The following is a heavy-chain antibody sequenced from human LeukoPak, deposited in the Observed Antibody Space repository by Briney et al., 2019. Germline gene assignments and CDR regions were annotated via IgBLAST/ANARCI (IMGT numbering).Heavy chain of an antibody. Sequence: PSETLSLTCAVYGGSFSGYYWSWIRQPPGKGLEWIGEINHSGSTNYNPSLKSRVSISVDTSKNPFSLKLRSVTAADTAVYYCARGRTIYDYVWGSYRRGSDFDYWGQGTLVTVSS. CDR2: INHSGST. CDR1: GGSFSGYY. J-gene: IGHJ4*02. CDR3: ARGRTIYDYVWGSYRRGSDFDY. D-gene: IGHD3-16*02. V-gene: IGHV4-34*01.